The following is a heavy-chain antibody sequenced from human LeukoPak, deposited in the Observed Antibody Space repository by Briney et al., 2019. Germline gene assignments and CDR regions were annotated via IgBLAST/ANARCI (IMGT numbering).Heavy chain of an antibody. J-gene: IGHJ6*03. CDR1: GYTFTSYY. CDR2: INPSGGST. CDR3: ARSGAHCSGGSCYLGYYYYYMDV. D-gene: IGHD2-15*01. Sequence: ASVKVSCKASGYTFTSYYMHWVRQAPGQGLEWMGIINPSGGSTSYAQKFQGRVTMTRDTSISTAYMELSRLRSDDTAVYYCARSGAHCSGGSCYLGYYYYYMDVWGKGTTVTISS. V-gene: IGHV1-46*01.